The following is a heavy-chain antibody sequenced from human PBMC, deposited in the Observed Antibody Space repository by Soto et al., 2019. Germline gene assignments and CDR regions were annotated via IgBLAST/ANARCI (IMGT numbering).Heavy chain of an antibody. CDR1: GGTFSSYA. CDR3: AREVPQFALGMDV. D-gene: IGHD3-10*01. CDR2: IIPIFGTA. J-gene: IGHJ6*02. Sequence: SSVKVSCKASGGTFSSYAISWVRQAPGQGLEWMGGIIPIFGTANYAQKFQGRVTITADKSTSTTHMELSSLRSEDTAVYYCAREVPQFALGMDVWGQGTTVTVSS. V-gene: IGHV1-69*06.